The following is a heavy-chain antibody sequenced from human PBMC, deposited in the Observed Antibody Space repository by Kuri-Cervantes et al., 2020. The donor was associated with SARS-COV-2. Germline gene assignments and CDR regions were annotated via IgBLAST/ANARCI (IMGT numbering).Heavy chain of an antibody. D-gene: IGHD5-24*01. J-gene: IGHJ4*02. CDR3: GKVSWLQLWRRYSDS. CDR2: LDTSGST. Sequence: SETLSLTCAVSGVPVTGGTYSWAWIRQPAGKGLEWIGHLDTSGSTTYNPSLRGRVTISLDPSNNQVSLRLTSATAADTAVYYCGKVSWLQLWRRYSDSWGQGTLGTVSS. V-gene: IGHV4-61*09. CDR1: GVPVTGGTYS.